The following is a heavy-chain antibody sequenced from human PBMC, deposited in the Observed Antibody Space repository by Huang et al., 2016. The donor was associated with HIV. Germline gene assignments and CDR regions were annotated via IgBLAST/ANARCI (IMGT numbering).Heavy chain of an antibody. CDR1: GFTFTSYG. Sequence: QVQLVESGGGVVQPGGSLRLPCAVSGFTFTSYGRHWVRQAPGKVLQWVAFIRYDGSYKLFADSVKGRFTISRDNSKNTVYLQMNSLRPDDTALYYCAKKGGDYFDIGTFDHWGQGTLVTVSS. D-gene: IGHD3-22*01. V-gene: IGHV3-30*02. CDR3: AKKGGDYFDIGTFDH. CDR2: IRYDGSYK. J-gene: IGHJ4*02.